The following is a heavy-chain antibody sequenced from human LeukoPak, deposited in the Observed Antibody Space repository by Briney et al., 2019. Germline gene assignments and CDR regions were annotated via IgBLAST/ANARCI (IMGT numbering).Heavy chain of an antibody. V-gene: IGHV4-39*01. CDR2: MYYSGST. CDR3: ARHYYDSSGYYPWYFDY. CDR1: GGSLSSNSYY. J-gene: IGHJ4*02. Sequence: SETLSLTCTVSGGSLSSNSYYWGWIRQAPGKGLEWIGSMYYSGSTYYNQSLKSRVTISVDTSKNHFSLKLTSVTAADTAVYYCARHYYDSSGYYPWYFDYWAREPWSPSPQ. D-gene: IGHD3-22*01.